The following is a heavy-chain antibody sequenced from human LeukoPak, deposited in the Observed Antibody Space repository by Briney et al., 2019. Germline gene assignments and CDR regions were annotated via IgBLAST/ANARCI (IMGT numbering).Heavy chain of an antibody. CDR1: GFIFSSYG. J-gene: IGHJ4*02. D-gene: IGHD3-10*01. Sequence: HPGRSLRLSCAASGFIFSSYGMNWVRQAPGKGLEWVSYISSSGTTIYYADSVKGRFTISRDNAKYSLHLQMDSLRADDTAVYSCARGGLGSWTFDSWGQGTLVTVSS. CDR3: ARGGLGSWTFDS. CDR2: ISSSGTTI. V-gene: IGHV3-48*04.